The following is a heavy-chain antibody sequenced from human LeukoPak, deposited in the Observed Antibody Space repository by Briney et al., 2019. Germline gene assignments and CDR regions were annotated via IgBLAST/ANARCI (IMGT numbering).Heavy chain of an antibody. J-gene: IGHJ5*02. V-gene: IGHV3-23*01. CDR1: GVSFSSYA. CDR2: ISGSGGST. D-gene: IGHD6-13*01. CDR3: AKDSLGSSSKNWFDP. Sequence: PWGSLRLSCAASGVSFSSYAMSWVRQAPGKGRELVSAISGSGGSTYYADSVKGRLHLCRDNSKTTLYLHMHRLRAEDTDVYYCAKDSLGSSSKNWFDPWGQGTLVTVSS.